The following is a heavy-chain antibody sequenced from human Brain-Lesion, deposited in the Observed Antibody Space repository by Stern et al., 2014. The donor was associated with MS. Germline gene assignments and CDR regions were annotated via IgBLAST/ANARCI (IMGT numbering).Heavy chain of an antibody. CDR1: GGSISSDNYY. Sequence: VQLVESGPGLVKPSQTLSLTCTVSGGSISSDNYYWTWIRQHPGQGLEWIGHIYYSGTTYYTPSLKSRVSITVDTSKNLFSLRLSSVTAADTAVYYCARDHFTTSLDVGGHGTTVTVS. CDR3: ARDHFTTSLDV. D-gene: IGHD2-2*01. J-gene: IGHJ6*02. CDR2: IYYSGTT. V-gene: IGHV4-31*03.